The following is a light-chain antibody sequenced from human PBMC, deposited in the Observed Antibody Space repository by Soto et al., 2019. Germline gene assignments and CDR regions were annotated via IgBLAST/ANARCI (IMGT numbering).Light chain of an antibody. V-gene: IGKV1-5*03. CDR3: QHYNSYSEA. Sequence: DIQMTQSPSTLSGSVGDRVTITCRASQTISSWLAWYQQKPGKAPKLLIYKASTLKSGVPSRFSGSGSGTEFTPTISSLQPDDFQTYYCQHYNSYSEALAQGTNVDIK. CDR1: QTISSW. CDR2: KAS. J-gene: IGKJ1*01.